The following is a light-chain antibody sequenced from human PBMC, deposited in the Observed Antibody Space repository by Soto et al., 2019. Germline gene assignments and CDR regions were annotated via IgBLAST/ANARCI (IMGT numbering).Light chain of an antibody. Sequence: QSALTQPASVSGSPGQSITISCTGTSSDGGGFLYVSWFQQHPGKAPKLMIYAVSNRPSGISNRFSGSKSGNTASLTISGLQAEDEADYYCSSYSSSSTLVVFGGGTKLTVL. V-gene: IGLV2-14*01. CDR1: SSDGGGFLY. CDR3: SSYSSSSTLVV. J-gene: IGLJ2*01. CDR2: AVS.